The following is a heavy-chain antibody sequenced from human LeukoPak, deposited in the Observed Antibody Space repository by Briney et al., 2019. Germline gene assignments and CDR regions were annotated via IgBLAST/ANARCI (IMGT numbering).Heavy chain of an antibody. D-gene: IGHD5-12*01. Sequence: SGTLSLTCTVSGDSINSLDLWSWVRQPPGEGLEWIGEMYLSGTTHSNPSVKSRVTISVDTSKNQFSLKLSSVTAADTAVYYCARANIHGGYDLWFDPWGQGTLVTVSS. J-gene: IGHJ5*02. V-gene: IGHV4-4*02. CDR3: ARANIHGGYDLWFDP. CDR1: GDSINSLDL. CDR2: MYLSGTT.